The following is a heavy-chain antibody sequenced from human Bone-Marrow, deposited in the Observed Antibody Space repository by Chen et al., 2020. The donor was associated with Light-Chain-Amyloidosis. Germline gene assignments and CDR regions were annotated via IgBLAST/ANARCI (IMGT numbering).Heavy chain of an antibody. D-gene: IGHD6-19*01. V-gene: IGHV1-2*02. J-gene: IGHJ3*02. CDR3: ASGYSSGLDAFDI. Sequence: QVHLVQSGAEVKKPGASVKVSCKASGYTFTGYYIHWVRQAPGQGLEWMAWISPTSGGATHAPKFQGRVTMTRDTSIGTAYMELSRLRSDDTAIYYCASGYSSGLDAFDIWGQGTMVTVSS. CDR2: ISPTSGGA. CDR1: GYTFTGYY.